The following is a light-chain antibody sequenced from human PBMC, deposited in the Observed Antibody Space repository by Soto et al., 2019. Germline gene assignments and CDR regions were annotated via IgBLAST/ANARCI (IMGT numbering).Light chain of an antibody. CDR3: QQYDSFPYT. J-gene: IGKJ2*01. CDR2: AAS. CDR1: QGISSY. V-gene: IGKV1D-8*01. Sequence: VIWMTQSPSLLSASTGDRVTISCRISQGISSYLAWYQQKPGKAPELLIYAASTLQSGVPSRFSGSGSGTDFTLTISCLPSEDFVSYFCQQYDSFPYTFGQGTKLEIK.